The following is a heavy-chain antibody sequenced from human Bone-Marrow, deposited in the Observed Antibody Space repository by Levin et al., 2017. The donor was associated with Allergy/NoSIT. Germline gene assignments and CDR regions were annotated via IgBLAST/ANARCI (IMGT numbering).Heavy chain of an antibody. D-gene: IGHD6-19*01. J-gene: IGHJ4*02. CDR1: GYSISSGYY. CDR3: ASDRFGYSSGWYYFDY. Sequence: SCAVSGYSISSGYYWGWIRQPPGKGLEWIGSIYHSGSTYYNPSLKSRVTISVDTSKNQFSLKLSSVTAADTAVYYCASDRFGYSSGWYYFDYWGQGTLVTVSS. CDR2: IYHSGST. V-gene: IGHV4-38-2*01.